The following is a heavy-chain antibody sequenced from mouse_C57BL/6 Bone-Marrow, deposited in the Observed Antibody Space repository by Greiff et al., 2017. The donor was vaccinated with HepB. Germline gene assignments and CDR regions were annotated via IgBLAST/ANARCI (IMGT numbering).Heavy chain of an antibody. J-gene: IGHJ4*01. D-gene: IGHD2-4*01. CDR3: ARRDDYDAGAMDY. CDR1: GYTFTSCN. Sequence: QVQLQQSGAELVRPGASVKMSCKASGYTFTSCNMHWVKQTPRQGLEWIGAIYPGNGDTSYNQKFKGKATLTVDKSSSTAYMQLSSLTSEDSAVYFCARRDDYDAGAMDYWGQGTSVTVSS. V-gene: IGHV1-12*01. CDR2: IYPGNGDT.